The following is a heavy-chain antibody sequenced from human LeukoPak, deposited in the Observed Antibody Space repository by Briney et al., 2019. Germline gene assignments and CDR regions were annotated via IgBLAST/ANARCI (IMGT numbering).Heavy chain of an antibody. CDR1: GFTFDTYA. CDR3: AKHPVSGNFDY. J-gene: IGHJ4*02. V-gene: IGHV3-23*01. CDR2: INANGIGT. Sequence: QAGGSLRLSCAASGFTFDTYAMSWVRQAPGKGLEWVSAINANGIGTFHADSVKGRFTISRDNSKNTLSLQMSSLRAEDTALYYCAKHPVSGNFDYWGQGALVTVSS. D-gene: IGHD5/OR15-5a*01.